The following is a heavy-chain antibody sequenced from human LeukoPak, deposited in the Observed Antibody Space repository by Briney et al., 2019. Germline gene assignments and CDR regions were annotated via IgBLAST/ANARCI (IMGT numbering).Heavy chain of an antibody. CDR3: ARALTYFHMEDYYMDV. Sequence: SETLSLTCTVSGGSISSSSYYWGWIRQPPGKGLEWIGSIYYSGSTYYNPSLKSRVTISVDTSKNQFSLKLSSVTAADTAVYYCARALTYFHMEDYYMDVWGKGTTVTVSS. J-gene: IGHJ6*03. V-gene: IGHV4-39*07. D-gene: IGHD3-16*01. CDR1: GGSISSSSYY. CDR2: IYYSGST.